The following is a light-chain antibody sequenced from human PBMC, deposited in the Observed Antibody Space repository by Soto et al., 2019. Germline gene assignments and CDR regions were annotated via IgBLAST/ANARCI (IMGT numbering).Light chain of an antibody. Sequence: QSVLTQPASVSGSPGQSITISCTVASSDVGGYNYVCWYKQHPGKAPQLMIYEVTNRPSGVSDRFSGSKSGNTASLTISGLQAEDEADYYCSSYTSSSTLYVFGTGTKVTVL. CDR1: SSDVGGYNY. V-gene: IGLV2-14*01. J-gene: IGLJ1*01. CDR3: SSYTSSSTLYV. CDR2: EVT.